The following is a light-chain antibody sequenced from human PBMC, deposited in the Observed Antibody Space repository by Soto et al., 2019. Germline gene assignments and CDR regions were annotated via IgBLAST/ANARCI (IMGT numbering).Light chain of an antibody. Sequence: QSALTQPPSASGSPGQSVTISCTGTSSDVGGYNYVSWYQQHPGKAPKLMISEVSKRPSGVPDRFSGSKSGNTASLTVSGLQAEDADDYYCISVAGNNNLVFGGGTKLTVL. V-gene: IGLV2-8*01. CDR1: SSDVGGYNY. CDR2: EVS. CDR3: ISVAGNNNLV. J-gene: IGLJ2*01.